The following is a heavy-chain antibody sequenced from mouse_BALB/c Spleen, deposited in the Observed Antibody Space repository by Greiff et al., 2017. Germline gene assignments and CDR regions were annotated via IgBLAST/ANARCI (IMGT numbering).Heavy chain of an antibody. CDR2: IYPGSGST. Sequence: QVQLKQSGPELVKPGASVKMSCKASGYTFTDYVISWVKQRTGQGLEWIGEIYPGSGSTYYNEKFKGKATLTADKSSNTAHMQLSSLTSEDSAVYFCARSGRYDAMDYWGQGTSVTVSS. CDR1: GYTFTDYV. J-gene: IGHJ4*01. CDR3: ARSGRYDAMDY. V-gene: IGHV1-77*01. D-gene: IGHD3-1*01.